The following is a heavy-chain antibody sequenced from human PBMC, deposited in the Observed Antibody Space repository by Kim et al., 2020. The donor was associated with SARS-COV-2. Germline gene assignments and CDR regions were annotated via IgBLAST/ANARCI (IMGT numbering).Heavy chain of an antibody. CDR3: ARFPAPYTSGTFETH. CDR1: GASISSGNYY. CDR2: FYYGGST. Sequence: SETLSLTCTVSGASISSGNYYWGWIRRRPGNGLEWIGSFYYGGSTYYNPSLKSRVAMSVDTSKKQFFLKMKSVTAADTGLYYCARFPAPYTSGTFETHWGQGILVTVSS. D-gene: IGHD6-25*01. J-gene: IGHJ4*02. V-gene: IGHV4-39*01.